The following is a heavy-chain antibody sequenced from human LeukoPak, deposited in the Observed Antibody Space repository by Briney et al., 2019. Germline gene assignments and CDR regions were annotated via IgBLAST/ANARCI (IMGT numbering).Heavy chain of an antibody. V-gene: IGHV3-30*02. D-gene: IGHD2-15*01. CDR3: VRVLAASDY. CDR1: GFTFTNYG. CDR2: LRYDVRNK. J-gene: IGHJ4*02. Sequence: GGSLRLSCEAPGFTFTNYGVHWVRQAPGKGREWVTLLRYDVRNKNYAAPVKGRFTISRDNSKNTLSLQMNDLRAKDTPIYYFVRVLAASDYWGQGTLVTVSS.